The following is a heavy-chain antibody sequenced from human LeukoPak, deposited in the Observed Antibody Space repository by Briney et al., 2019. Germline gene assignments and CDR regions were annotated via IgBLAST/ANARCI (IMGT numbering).Heavy chain of an antibody. Sequence: TSETLSLTCTVSGYSISSGYFWGWIRQPPGKGLEWIGSIYHSGSTYQNPSLRGRVTISVDTSKNQFSLKLSSVTAADTAVYYCARVLTIFRGAYDYWGQGTLVTVSS. CDR2: IYHSGST. D-gene: IGHD3-10*01. J-gene: IGHJ4*02. CDR3: ARVLTIFRGAYDY. CDR1: GYSISSGYF. V-gene: IGHV4-38-2*02.